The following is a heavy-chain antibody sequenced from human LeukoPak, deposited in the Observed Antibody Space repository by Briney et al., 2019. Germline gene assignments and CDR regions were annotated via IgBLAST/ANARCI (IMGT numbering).Heavy chain of an antibody. CDR2: INHSGST. CDR3: AGEGGRLGLLPDV. V-gene: IGHV4-34*01. J-gene: IGHJ6*02. D-gene: IGHD3-10*01. Sequence: SETLSLTCAVSGGSFSGYYWSWIRQPPGQGLEWIGEINHSGSTNYNPSPKSRVTISVDTSKNQFSLKLSSVTAADTAVYYCAGEGGRLGLLPDVWGQGTTVTVSS. CDR1: GGSFSGYY.